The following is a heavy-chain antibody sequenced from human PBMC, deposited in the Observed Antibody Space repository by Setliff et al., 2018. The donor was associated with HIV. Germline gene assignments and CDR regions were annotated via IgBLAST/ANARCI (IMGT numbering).Heavy chain of an antibody. D-gene: IGHD6-19*01. CDR3: ARDRGAVAGHNWFDP. CDR1: GFAFSDYY. V-gene: IGHV3-21*01. Sequence: KTGGSLRLSCAASGFAFSDYYMNWVRQTPGKGLEWVSSISPGSTYIFYADSVKGRFTTSRDNSKNTLYLQMNSLRAEDTAVYYCARDRGAVAGHNWFDPWGQGTLVTVSS. J-gene: IGHJ5*02. CDR2: ISPGSTYI.